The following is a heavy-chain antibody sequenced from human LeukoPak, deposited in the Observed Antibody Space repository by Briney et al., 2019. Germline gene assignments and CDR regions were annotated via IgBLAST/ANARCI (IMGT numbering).Heavy chain of an antibody. CDR3: ARVRRYYDSSGYYVFDY. CDR1: GGSISSYY. V-gene: IGHV4-4*07. J-gene: IGHJ4*02. D-gene: IGHD3-22*01. Sequence: SETLSLTCTVSGGSISSYYWSWIRQPAGKGLEWIGRIYTSGSTNYNPSLKSRVTMSVDTSKNQFSLKLSSVTAADTAVYYCARVRRYYDSSGYYVFDYWGQGTLVTVSS. CDR2: IYTSGST.